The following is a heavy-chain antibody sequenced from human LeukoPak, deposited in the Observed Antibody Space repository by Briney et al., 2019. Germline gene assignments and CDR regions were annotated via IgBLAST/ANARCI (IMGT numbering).Heavy chain of an antibody. J-gene: IGHJ3*02. Sequence: PGGSLRLSCAASGFTFSSYWMAWVRQAPGKGLEWVANIKLDGSEKYYVDSVKGRFTISRDNAKNSLYLQMNSLRAEDTAVYYCASLDVGTTYAFDIWGQGTMVTVSS. CDR3: ASLDVGTTYAFDI. CDR2: IKLDGSEK. CDR1: GFTFSSYW. D-gene: IGHD1-26*01. V-gene: IGHV3-7*01.